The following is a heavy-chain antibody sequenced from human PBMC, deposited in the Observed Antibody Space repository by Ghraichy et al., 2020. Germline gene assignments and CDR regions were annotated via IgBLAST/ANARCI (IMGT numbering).Heavy chain of an antibody. Sequence: GGSLRLSCAASGFSFSTNSMNWVRQVPGKGLEWLSYISGSSGSIYYADSVRGRFTVSRDNAKNSLFLQMNSLRDEDTAVYYCARERDDIWGYYRYSFNCCGQGTLVTVSS. CDR1: GFSFSTNS. V-gene: IGHV3-48*02. CDR2: ISGSSGSI. J-gene: IGHJ4*02. CDR3: ARERDDIWGYYRYSFNC. D-gene: IGHD3-16*02.